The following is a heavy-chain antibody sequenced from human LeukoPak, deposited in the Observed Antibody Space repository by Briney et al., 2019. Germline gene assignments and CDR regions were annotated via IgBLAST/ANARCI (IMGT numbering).Heavy chain of an antibody. J-gene: IGHJ4*02. D-gene: IGHD1-26*01. V-gene: IGHV3-7*01. Sequence: PGGSLRLSCAASGFTFSNYWMGWVRQAPGKGLEWVANIKQDGSEKQYVDPVKGRFTISRDNAKNSLYLQMNSLRAEDTAMYYCARAPATNEWRCLDYWGQGTLVTVSS. CDR3: ARAPATNEWRCLDY. CDR2: IKQDGSEK. CDR1: GFTFSNYW.